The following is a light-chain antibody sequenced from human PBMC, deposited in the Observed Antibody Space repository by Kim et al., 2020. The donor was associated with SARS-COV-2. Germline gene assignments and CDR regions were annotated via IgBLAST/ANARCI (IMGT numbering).Light chain of an antibody. CDR2: SSS. Sequence: VSPGERAPLSCRASQTVRTNLAWYQQKPGQPPRLIIYSSSTRATGVPVRFSGSGSGTEFTLTISSLQSEDYAVYYCQQYNNWLFTFGPGTKVDIK. CDR3: QQYNNWLFT. CDR1: QTVRTN. J-gene: IGKJ3*01. V-gene: IGKV3-15*01.